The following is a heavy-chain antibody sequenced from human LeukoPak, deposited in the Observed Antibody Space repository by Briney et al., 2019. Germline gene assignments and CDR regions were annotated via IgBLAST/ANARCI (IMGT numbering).Heavy chain of an antibody. D-gene: IGHD3-22*01. CDR3: ATTSLYDSSGYRLDY. V-gene: IGHV4-59*01. J-gene: IGHJ4*02. CDR1: GGSISSYY. Sequence: PSETLSLTCTVSGGSISSYYWSWIRQPPGKGLEWIGYIYYSGSTNYNPSLKSRVTISVDTSKNQFSLKLSSVTAADTAVYYCATTSLYDSSGYRLDYWGQGTLVTVSS. CDR2: IYYSGST.